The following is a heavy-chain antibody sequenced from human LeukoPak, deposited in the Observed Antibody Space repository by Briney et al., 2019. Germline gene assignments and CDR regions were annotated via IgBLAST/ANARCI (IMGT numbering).Heavy chain of an antibody. CDR2: ISDYNGNT. D-gene: IGHD1-26*01. CDR1: GYTFASYG. Sequence: ASVKVSCKASGYTFASYGISWVRQAPGQGLEWMGWISDYNGNTNYAQKLQGRVTMTTDTSTSTAYMELRSLRSDDTAVYYCARESDEWELPLDAFDIWGQGTMVTVSS. V-gene: IGHV1-18*01. CDR3: ARESDEWELPLDAFDI. J-gene: IGHJ3*02.